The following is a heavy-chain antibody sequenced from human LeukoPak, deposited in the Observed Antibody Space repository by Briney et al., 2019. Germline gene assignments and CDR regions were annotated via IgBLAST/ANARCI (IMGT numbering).Heavy chain of an antibody. CDR1: GYTFTSYY. J-gene: IGHJ6*02. V-gene: IGHV1-46*01. CDR2: INPSGGST. D-gene: IGHD6-13*01. Sequence: GASVKVCCKASGYTFTSYYMHWVRQAPGQGLEWMGIINPSGGSTSYAQKFQGRVTMTRDTSTSTVYMELSSLRSEDTAVYYCARVSSSPRNYYYGMDVWGQGTTVTASS. CDR3: ARVSSSPRNYYYGMDV.